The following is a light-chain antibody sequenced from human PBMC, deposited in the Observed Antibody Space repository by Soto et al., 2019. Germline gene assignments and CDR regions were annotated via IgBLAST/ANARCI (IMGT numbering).Light chain of an antibody. Sequence: QSVLTQPASVSGSPGQSITISCTGTSSDVGGYNLVSWYQQHPGKTPKLMIYEGSKRPSGVSNRFSGSKSGNTASLTISGLQAEDEADYCCCSYAGSSTLLFGGGTKVTVL. CDR3: CSYAGSSTLL. V-gene: IGLV2-23*01. CDR2: EGS. CDR1: SSDVGGYNL. J-gene: IGLJ2*01.